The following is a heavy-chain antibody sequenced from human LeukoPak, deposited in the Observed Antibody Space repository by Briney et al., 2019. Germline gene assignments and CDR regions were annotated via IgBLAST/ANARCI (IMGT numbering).Heavy chain of an antibody. CDR1: GGTFSSYA. Sequence: GASVKVSCKASGGTFSSYAISWVRQAPGQGLEWMGGIIPIFGTANYAQKFQGRVTITADESTSTAYMELSSLRSEDTAVYYCARGKPYFDWLSPFDYWGQGTLVTVSS. V-gene: IGHV1-69*13. J-gene: IGHJ4*02. CDR2: IIPIFGTA. D-gene: IGHD3-9*01. CDR3: ARGKPYFDWLSPFDY.